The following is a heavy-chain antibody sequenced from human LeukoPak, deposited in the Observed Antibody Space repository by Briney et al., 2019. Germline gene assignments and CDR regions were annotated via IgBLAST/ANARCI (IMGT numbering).Heavy chain of an antibody. D-gene: IGHD3-16*01. V-gene: IGHV3-21*04. CDR1: GFTFSSYS. Sequence: GGSLRLSCAASGFTFSSYSMNWVRQAPGKGLEWVSSISSSSSYIYYADSVKGRFTISRDNAKNSLYLQMNSLRAEDTALYYCASGGPTAAFDYWGQGTLVTVSS. CDR3: ASGGPTAAFDY. J-gene: IGHJ4*02. CDR2: ISSSSSYI.